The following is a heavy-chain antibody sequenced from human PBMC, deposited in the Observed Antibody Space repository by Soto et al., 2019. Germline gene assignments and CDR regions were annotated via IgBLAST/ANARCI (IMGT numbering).Heavy chain of an antibody. D-gene: IGHD6-13*01. V-gene: IGHV3-23*01. Sequence: GGSLRLSCAASEFSFSSYALNWVRQAPGKGLEWVSAISATGTTTYYADSVKGRFTIPRDNSKRTLFLQMDSLSPEDTAVYYCATYSSPFDSWGQGTLVTVSS. CDR3: ATYSSPFDS. CDR1: EFSFSSYA. CDR2: ISATGTTT. J-gene: IGHJ4*02.